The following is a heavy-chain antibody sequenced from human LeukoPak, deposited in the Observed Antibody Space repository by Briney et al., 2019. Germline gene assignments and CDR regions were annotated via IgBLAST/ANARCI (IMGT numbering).Heavy chain of an antibody. CDR3: AKGHSDYGTGFDL. CDR1: GFTFSSYS. Sequence: GGSLRLSCAASGFTFSSYSMSWVRQAPGKGLESVSVISGTGAYTYYADSVKGRVTISRDNSKNTLYLQMNSLRAEDTTVYYCAKGHSDYGTGFDLWGRGTLVTVSS. D-gene: IGHD4-17*01. V-gene: IGHV3-23*01. CDR2: ISGTGAYT. J-gene: IGHJ4*02.